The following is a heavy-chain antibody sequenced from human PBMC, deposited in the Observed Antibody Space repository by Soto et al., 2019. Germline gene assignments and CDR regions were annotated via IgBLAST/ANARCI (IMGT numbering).Heavy chain of an antibody. CDR1: GGSISSGGYY. V-gene: IGHV4-31*03. Sequence: SETLSLTCTVSGGSISSGGYYWSWIRQHPGKGLEWIGYIYYTGSAYYNPSLKSRLTISVDTSNNQFSLKLSSVTAEDTALYSCAREAYYYDSSGYFSKYFDSWGQGTLVTVSS. D-gene: IGHD3-22*01. CDR2: IYYTGSA. J-gene: IGHJ4*02. CDR3: AREAYYYDSSGYFSKYFDS.